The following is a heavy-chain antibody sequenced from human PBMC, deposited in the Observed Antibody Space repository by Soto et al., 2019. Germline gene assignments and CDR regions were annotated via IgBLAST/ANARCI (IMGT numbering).Heavy chain of an antibody. CDR3: ARGNLQLRPGAFDI. D-gene: IGHD5-12*01. CDR2: INPNSGGT. CDR1: GYTFTGYY. J-gene: IGHJ3*02. V-gene: IGHV1-2*04. Sequence: ASVKVSCKASGYTFTGYYMHWVRQAPGQGLEWMGWINPNSGGTNYAQKFQGWVTMTRDTSISTAYMELSRLRSDDTAVYYCARGNLQLRPGAFDIWGQGKMVTVPS.